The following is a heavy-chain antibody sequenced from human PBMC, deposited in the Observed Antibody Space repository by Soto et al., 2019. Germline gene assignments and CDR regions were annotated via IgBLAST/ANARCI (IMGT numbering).Heavy chain of an antibody. Sequence: GGSLRLSCVASGFTLSDYYVDWVRQAPGKGLECVGRTRDKPNSYTTEYAASVEGRFTISRDDSKNSLYLQLNSLNTEDTAVYYCGRGGYRHYSAYYYYALDVWGQGTTVTVSS. V-gene: IGHV3-72*01. D-gene: IGHD4-4*01. CDR2: TRDKPNSYTT. CDR1: GFTLSDYY. J-gene: IGHJ6*02. CDR3: GRGGYRHYSAYYYYALDV.